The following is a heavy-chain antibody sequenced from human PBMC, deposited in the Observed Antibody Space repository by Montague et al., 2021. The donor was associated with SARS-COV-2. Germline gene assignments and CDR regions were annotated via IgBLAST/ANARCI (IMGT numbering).Heavy chain of an antibody. CDR2: INHSGST. D-gene: IGHD6-6*01. Sequence: SETLSLTCAVYGGSFSGYYWSWICQPPGKGLEWIGEINHSGSTNYNPSLKSRVTISMDTSKNQFSLKLSSVTAADTAVYYCARGVRQLGVRYYYYYIDVWDQGTTVTVSS. J-gene: IGHJ6*03. CDR1: GGSFSGYY. CDR3: ARGVRQLGVRYYYYYIDV. V-gene: IGHV4-34*01.